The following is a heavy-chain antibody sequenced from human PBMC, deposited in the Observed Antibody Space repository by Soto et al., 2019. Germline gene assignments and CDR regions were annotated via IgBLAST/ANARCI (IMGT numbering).Heavy chain of an antibody. CDR1: GYTFTGHY. J-gene: IGHJ4*02. CDR2: IGPESGAT. CDR3: GRGRSGQIVVFY. Sequence: ASVKVSCKASGYTFTGHYIHWVRQAPEQGPEWMGEIGPESGATRYAQKFQGRVTMTRDTSITTVYMELKNLSPDDTAVYYCGRGRSGQIVVFYWGQGTPVTVSS. V-gene: IGHV1-2*02. D-gene: IGHD1-26*01.